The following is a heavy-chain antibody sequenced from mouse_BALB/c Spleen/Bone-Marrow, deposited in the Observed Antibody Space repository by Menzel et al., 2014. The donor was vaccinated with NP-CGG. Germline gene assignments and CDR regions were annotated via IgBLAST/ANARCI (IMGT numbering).Heavy chain of an antibody. D-gene: IGHD2-4*01. CDR1: GFTFSNYG. J-gene: IGHJ2*01. Sequence: EVKLVESGGDLVKPGGSLKLSCAASGFTFSNYGMSWVRQIPDKRLEWVATISSGGTYTFYPDSVKGRFTISRDNTKNTLTLKMTSLKSEDTAMYYCARRRDYDYFDYWGQGTTLTVSS. CDR3: ARRRDYDYFDY. V-gene: IGHV5-6*02. CDR2: ISSGGTYT.